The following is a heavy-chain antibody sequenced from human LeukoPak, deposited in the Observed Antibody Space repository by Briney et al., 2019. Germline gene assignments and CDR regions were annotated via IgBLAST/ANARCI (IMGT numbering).Heavy chain of an antibody. CDR3: AREDHSNYNY. CDR2: IRSSGSPI. Sequence: PGGSLRLSCAASGFTFSSYSMTWVRQAPGKGLEWISYIRSSGSPIYYADSVRGRFTISKDNAKNSLYLQMNSLRAEDTAVYYCAREDHSNYNYWGQGTLVTVSS. V-gene: IGHV3-48*04. J-gene: IGHJ4*02. CDR1: GFTFSSYS. D-gene: IGHD4-11*01.